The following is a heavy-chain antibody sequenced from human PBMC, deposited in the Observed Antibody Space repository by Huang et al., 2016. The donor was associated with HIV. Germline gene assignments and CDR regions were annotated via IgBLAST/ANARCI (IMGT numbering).Heavy chain of an antibody. CDR2: MKPRSGNT. Sequence: QVQLVQSGAEVKKPGASVKVSCKASGFNFNNYDFNWVRQASGQGLGWMGWMKPRSGNTGYAQKCQGRVTITRNTSITTAYMELRSLRSEDTAVYYCARARGFLYDSTGYYSRYYFDSWGQGTLVTISS. J-gene: IGHJ4*02. V-gene: IGHV1-8*03. CDR3: ARARGFLYDSTGYYSRYYFDS. CDR1: GFNFNNYD. D-gene: IGHD3-22*01.